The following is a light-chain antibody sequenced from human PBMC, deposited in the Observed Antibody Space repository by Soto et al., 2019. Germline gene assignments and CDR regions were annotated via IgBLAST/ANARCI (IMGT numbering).Light chain of an antibody. V-gene: IGKV1-39*01. CDR1: QSISNY. CDR2: AAS. Sequence: DIQMPQSPSSLSASVGDRVTITCRASQSISNYLNWYQQKPGKAPNLLIYAASSVQSGVQSRFSGSGSGTDFTLTISSLQPEDFATYYCQQTYIMSFTFGPGTRVDIE. J-gene: IGKJ3*01. CDR3: QQTYIMSFT.